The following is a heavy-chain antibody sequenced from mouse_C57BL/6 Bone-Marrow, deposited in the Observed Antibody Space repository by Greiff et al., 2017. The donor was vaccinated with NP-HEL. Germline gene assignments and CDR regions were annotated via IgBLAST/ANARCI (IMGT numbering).Heavy chain of an antibody. V-gene: IGHV1-81*01. CDR1: GYTFTSYG. CDR2: IYPRSGNT. Sequence: VQLQQSGAELARPGASVKLSCKASGYTFTSYGISWVKQRTGQGLEWIGEIYPRSGNTYYNEKFKGKATLTADKSSSPAYMELRSLTSEDSAVYFCARERVYYYGSSPFAYWGQGTLVTVSA. CDR3: ARERVYYYGSSPFAY. J-gene: IGHJ3*01. D-gene: IGHD1-1*01.